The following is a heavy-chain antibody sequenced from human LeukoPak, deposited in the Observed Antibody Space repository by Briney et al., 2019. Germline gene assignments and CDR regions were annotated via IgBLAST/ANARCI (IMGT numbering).Heavy chain of an antibody. CDR2: IYIGGST. CDR1: GFTVSSNY. D-gene: IGHD2-2*02. J-gene: IGHJ4*02. Sequence: GGSLRLSCAASGFTVSSNYMSWVRQAPGKGLEWVSVIYIGGSTYYADSVKGRFTISRDISKNTLYLQMNSLRAEDTAMYYCARLGFVVPAVIFDYWGQGTLFTVSS. V-gene: IGHV3-53*01. CDR3: ARLGFVVPAVIFDY.